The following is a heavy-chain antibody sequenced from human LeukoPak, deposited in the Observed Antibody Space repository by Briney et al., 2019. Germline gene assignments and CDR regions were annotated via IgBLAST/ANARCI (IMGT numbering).Heavy chain of an antibody. D-gene: IGHD3-10*01. J-gene: IGHJ4*02. CDR3: ARLWFGELLFDY. V-gene: IGHV4-39*01. CDR2: IYYSGST. CDR1: GGSISSSSYC. Sequence: PSETLSLTCTVSGGSISSSSYCWGWIRQPPGKGLEWIGSIYYSGSTYYNPSLKSRVTISVDTSKNQFSLKLSSVTAADTAVYYCARLWFGELLFDYWGQGTLVTVSS.